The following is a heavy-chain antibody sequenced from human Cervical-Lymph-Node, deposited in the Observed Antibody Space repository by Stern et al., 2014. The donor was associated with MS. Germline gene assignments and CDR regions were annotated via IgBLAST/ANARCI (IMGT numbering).Heavy chain of an antibody. V-gene: IGHV2-70*17. CDR3: ARTNVPHSPGFTFSYYYYAMDV. CDR2: IDWGDDK. CDR1: GFSLISSGMS. Sequence: SGPALVKPTQTLTLTCTFSGFSLISSGMSVSWIRQPPGKALEWLARIDWGDDKFYSTSLRTRLTIAKDTSKNQVVLTMTNVDPVDTATYYCARTNVPHSPGFTFSYYYYAMDVWGQGTTVTVSS. J-gene: IGHJ6*02. D-gene: IGHD2-21*01.